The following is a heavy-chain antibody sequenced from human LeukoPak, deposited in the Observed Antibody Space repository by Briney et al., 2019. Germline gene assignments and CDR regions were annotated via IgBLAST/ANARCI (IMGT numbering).Heavy chain of an antibody. D-gene: IGHD3-10*01. CDR1: GFTFSSYT. CDR3: ARIMYSVSGSYAY. J-gene: IGHJ4*02. CDR2: ISFDGSNK. Sequence: GGSLRLSCAASGFTFSSYTMHWVRQAPGRGLEWVAVISFDGSNKYYADSVKGRFTISRDNSKNTLYLLMNSLRAEDTAVYYCARIMYSVSGSYAYWGQGTLVTVSS. V-gene: IGHV3-30-3*01.